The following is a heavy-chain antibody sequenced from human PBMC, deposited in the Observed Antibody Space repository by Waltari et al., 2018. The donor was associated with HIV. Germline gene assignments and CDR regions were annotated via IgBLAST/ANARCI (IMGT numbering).Heavy chain of an antibody. J-gene: IGHJ4*02. Sequence: QVHLVESGGGLVKPGGSLRLSCAASGFTFSDYYMTGIRQCPGKGAEGVSHISGSGDIVYYADTVQGRFTITSDNAKNSLYLQMSSMRAEDTAVYYCAREASILRGWGQGTLVTVSS. CDR3: AREASILRG. V-gene: IGHV3-11*04. D-gene: IGHD2-21*01. CDR1: GFTFSDYY. CDR2: ISGSGDIV.